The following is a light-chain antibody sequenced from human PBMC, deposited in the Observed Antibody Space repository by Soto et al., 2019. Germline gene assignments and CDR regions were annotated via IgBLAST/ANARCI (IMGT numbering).Light chain of an antibody. V-gene: IGKV3-20*01. Sequence: EIVLTQSPGTLSLSPGERATLSCRASQSVSSSYLGWYQQKPGQAPRLLIYGASSRATGLPDRFSGSGSGTDFPLTISRLEPEDFAVYYSQQYGSLLTFGGGTKVEIK. J-gene: IGKJ4*01. CDR1: QSVSSSY. CDR3: QQYGSLLT. CDR2: GAS.